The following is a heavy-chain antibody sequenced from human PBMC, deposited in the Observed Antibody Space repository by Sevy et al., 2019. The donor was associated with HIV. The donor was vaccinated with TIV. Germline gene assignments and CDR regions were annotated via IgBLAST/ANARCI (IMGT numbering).Heavy chain of an antibody. V-gene: IGHV3-30-3*01. Sequence: GGSLRLSCAVSGFSFDSYGMTWDRQAPGRGLEWVAIISFNGNHEFYADSVKGRFTISRDNSKSTLYLQMNSLRREDTAVYYCVRTAGLTGSYEYWGQGTQVTVSS. CDR2: ISFNGNHE. J-gene: IGHJ4*02. CDR3: VRTAGLTGSYEY. D-gene: IGHD3-9*01. CDR1: GFSFDSYG.